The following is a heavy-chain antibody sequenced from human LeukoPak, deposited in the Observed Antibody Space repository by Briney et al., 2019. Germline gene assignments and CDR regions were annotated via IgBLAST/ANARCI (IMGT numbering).Heavy chain of an antibody. CDR3: ARGVIGNYYGSGGIDY. Sequence: ASVKVSCKASGYTFTSYDINWVRQATGQGLEWMGWMNPNSGNTGYAQKFQGRVTMTRDTSISTAYMELSRLRSDDTAVYYCARGVIGNYYGSGGIDYWGQGTLVTVSS. CDR2: MNPNSGNT. V-gene: IGHV1-8*01. J-gene: IGHJ4*02. CDR1: GYTFTSYD. D-gene: IGHD3-10*01.